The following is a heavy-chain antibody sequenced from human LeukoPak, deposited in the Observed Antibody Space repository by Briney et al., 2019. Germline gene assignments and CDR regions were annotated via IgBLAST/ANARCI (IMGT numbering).Heavy chain of an antibody. CDR2: ISGTSLTI. V-gene: IGHV3-11*04. CDR1: AFTFSDYH. D-gene: IGHD6-6*01. CDR3: ARMIADRPHYYYYMDV. Sequence: GGSLRLSCAASAFTFSDYHMSWIRQAPGRGLESVSYISGTSLTIFYADSVKGRFTVSRDNAKNSLYLQMNSLRAEDTAVYYCARMIADRPHYYYYMDVWGTGTTVTVSS. J-gene: IGHJ6*03.